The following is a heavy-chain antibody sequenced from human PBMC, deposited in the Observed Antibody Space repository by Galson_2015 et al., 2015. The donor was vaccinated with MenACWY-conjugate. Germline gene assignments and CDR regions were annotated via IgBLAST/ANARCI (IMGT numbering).Heavy chain of an antibody. V-gene: IGHV2-5*01. CDR2: IYSHDDR. CDR1: GFSRPTSVEG. D-gene: IGHD3-16*01. CDR3: VHIVITFGALSWYDDFDV. J-gene: IGHJ3*01. Sequence: PALVNPTQPLTLPCTSSGFSRPTSVEGVGWILHPPVKALEGLALIYSHDDRHYSPSLRTRLAITKDTSRNHVVFPMPNMDTVDTDTCYCVHIVITFGALSWYDDFDVWGLGTAVTVSS.